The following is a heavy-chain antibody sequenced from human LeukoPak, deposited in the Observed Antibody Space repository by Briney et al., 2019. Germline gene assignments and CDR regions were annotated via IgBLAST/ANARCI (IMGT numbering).Heavy chain of an antibody. V-gene: IGHV1-18*01. CDR1: GYTFTSYG. CDR2: ISAYNGNT. D-gene: IGHD1-7*01. J-gene: IGHJ5*02. Sequence: ASVKVSCKASGYTFTSYGISWVRQAPGQGLEWMGWISAYNGNTNYAQKLQGRVTMTTDTSTSTAYMELRSLRSDDTAVYYCARGGGPNNWSYPRWFDPWGQGTLVTVSS. CDR3: ARGGGPNNWSYPRWFDP.